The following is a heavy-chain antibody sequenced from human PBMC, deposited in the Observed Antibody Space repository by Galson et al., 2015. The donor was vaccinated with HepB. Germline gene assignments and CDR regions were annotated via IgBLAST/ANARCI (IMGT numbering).Heavy chain of an antibody. D-gene: IGHD1-14*01. Sequence: SLRLSCAASGFTFSSYSMNWVRQAPGKGLEWVSSISSSSSYIYYADSVKGRFTISRDNAKNSLYLQMNSLRAEDTAVYYCARDGGGLNHLQNWFDPWGQGTLVTVSS. V-gene: IGHV3-21*01. J-gene: IGHJ5*02. CDR1: GFTFSSYS. CDR3: ARDGGGLNHLQNWFDP. CDR2: ISSSSSYI.